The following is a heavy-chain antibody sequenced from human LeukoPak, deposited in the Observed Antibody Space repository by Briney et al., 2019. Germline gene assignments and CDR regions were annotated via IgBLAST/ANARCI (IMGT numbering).Heavy chain of an antibody. CDR3: AREMGVAAAGTRRLDP. CDR1: GYTFTDYY. V-gene: IGHV1-2*02. Sequence: ASVKVSCKASGYTFTDYYIHWVRQAPGQGLEWMGWINPFSGGTDYAQTFQGRVTMTRDTSISTAYVELSRLTSDDTAVYYCAREMGVAAAGTRRLDPWGQGTLVTVSS. D-gene: IGHD6-13*01. J-gene: IGHJ5*02. CDR2: INPFSGGT.